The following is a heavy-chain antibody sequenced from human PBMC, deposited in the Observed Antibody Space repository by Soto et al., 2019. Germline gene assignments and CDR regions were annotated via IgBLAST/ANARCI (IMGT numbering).Heavy chain of an antibody. CDR1: GDSFSSNSAA. J-gene: IGHJ6*03. D-gene: IGHD1-1*01. CDR3: AGTTSHQWYYXDV. V-gene: IGHV6-1*01. Sequence: SQTLSLTCAISGDSFSSNSAAWNWIRLSPSRGLEWLARTYYRSRWYNDYAVSVRSRITVNPDTSKNQFSLQLTSVTPEDTAVYFCAGTTSHQWYYXDVWGKGTTVTVSS. CDR2: TYYRSRWYN.